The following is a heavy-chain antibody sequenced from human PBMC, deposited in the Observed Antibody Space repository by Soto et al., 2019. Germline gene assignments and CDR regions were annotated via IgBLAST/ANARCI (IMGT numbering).Heavy chain of an antibody. CDR1: GFTFDDYG. V-gene: IGHV3-20*04. CDR2: INWNGGST. Sequence: GGSLRLSCAASGFTFDDYGMSWVRQAPGKGLEWVSGINWNGGSTGYADSVKGRFTISRDNAKNSLYLQMNSLRAEDTALYYCARDKPWGIQLWLPGGYYFDYWGQGTLVTVSS. D-gene: IGHD5-18*01. J-gene: IGHJ4*02. CDR3: ARDKPWGIQLWLPGGYYFDY.